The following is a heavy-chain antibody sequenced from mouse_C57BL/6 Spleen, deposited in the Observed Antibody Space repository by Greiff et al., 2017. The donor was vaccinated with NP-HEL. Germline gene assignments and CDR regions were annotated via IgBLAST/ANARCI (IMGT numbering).Heavy chain of an antibody. CDR1: GYSITSGYY. D-gene: IGHD3-2*02. J-gene: IGHJ2*01. CDR2: ISYDGSN. Sequence: EVQLQESGPGLVKPSQSLSLTCSVTGYSITSGYYWNWIRQFPGNKLEWMGYISYDGSNNYNPSLKNRISITRDTSKNQFFLKLNSVTTEDTATYYCAEGQLRLRPLFDYWGQGTTLTVSS. V-gene: IGHV3-6*01. CDR3: AEGQLRLRPLFDY.